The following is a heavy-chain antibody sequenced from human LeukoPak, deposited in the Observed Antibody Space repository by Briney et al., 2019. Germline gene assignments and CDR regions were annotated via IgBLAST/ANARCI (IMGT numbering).Heavy chain of an antibody. CDR2: ISSTGSTR. CDR3: VREFWSGYYVSDY. V-gene: IGHV3-48*01. D-gene: IGHD3-3*01. J-gene: IGHJ4*02. CDR1: GFTFSSYS. Sequence: GGSLRLSCAASGFTFSSYSMNWVRQAPGKGLEWVSYISSTGSTRYYAHSVKGRFTISRDNARNSLCLQMNSLRAEDTAVYYCVREFWSGYYVSDYWGQGTLVTVSS.